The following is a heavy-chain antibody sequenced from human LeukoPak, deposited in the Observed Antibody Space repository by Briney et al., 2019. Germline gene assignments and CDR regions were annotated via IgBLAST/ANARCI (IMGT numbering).Heavy chain of an antibody. CDR2: IIPILGIA. V-gene: IGHV1-69*04. D-gene: IGHD4-17*01. Sequence: SVKVPFKASGGTSSSYAISWVRPAPGQGLEWMGRIIPILGIANYAQKFQGRVTITADKSTSTAYMELSSLRSEDTAVYYCARVGENFRTTVTTPNYWGQGTLVTVSS. J-gene: IGHJ4*02. CDR3: ARVGENFRTTVTTPNY. CDR1: GGTSSSYA.